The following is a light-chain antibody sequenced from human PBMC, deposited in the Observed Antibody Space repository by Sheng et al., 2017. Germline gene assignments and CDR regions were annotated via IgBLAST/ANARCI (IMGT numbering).Light chain of an antibody. J-gene: IGKJ4*01. CDR3: QQRTNWPLT. CDR2: GAS. Sequence: EIVLTQSPGTLSLSPGQRATLSCRASQSVSNNLVWYQQKPGLPPRLLIYGASTRATGIPARFSGSGSGTEFTLTISSLQSEDFAVYYCQQRTNWPLTFGGGTKVEIK. V-gene: IGKV3-15*01. CDR1: QSVSNN.